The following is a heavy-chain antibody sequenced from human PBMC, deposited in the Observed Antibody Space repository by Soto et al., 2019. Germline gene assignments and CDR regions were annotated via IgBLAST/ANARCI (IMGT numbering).Heavy chain of an antibody. D-gene: IGHD2-2*01. Sequence: GASVKVSCKASGYTFTSYGISWVRQAPGQGLEWMGWMNPNSGNTSYAQKFQGRVTMTRNTSISTAYMELSSLRSEDTAVYYCARGNGSVVVPAGQYNWFDPWGQGTLVTVS. CDR1: GYTFTSYG. J-gene: IGHJ5*02. CDR2: MNPNSGNT. V-gene: IGHV1-8*02. CDR3: ARGNGSVVVPAGQYNWFDP.